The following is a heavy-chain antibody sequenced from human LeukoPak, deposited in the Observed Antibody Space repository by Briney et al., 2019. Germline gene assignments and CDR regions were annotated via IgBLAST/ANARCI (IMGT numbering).Heavy chain of an antibody. Sequence: PSETLSLTCTVSGGSINGYYWNWTRQAPGKGLEWIGYIHNRGRTNYNPSLKSRVTISVDASENQFSLRLSSVTAADTAVYYCAAELDNEQWLDWDYWGQGTLVTVSS. CDR2: IHNRGRT. J-gene: IGHJ4*02. D-gene: IGHD6-19*01. CDR3: AAELDNEQWLDWDY. CDR1: GGSINGYY. V-gene: IGHV4-59*01.